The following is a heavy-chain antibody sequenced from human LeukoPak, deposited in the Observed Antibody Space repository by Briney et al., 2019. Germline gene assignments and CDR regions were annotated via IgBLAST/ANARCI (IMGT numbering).Heavy chain of an antibody. CDR2: IYYSGNT. CDR1: GGSISSSSDY. V-gene: IGHV4-39*01. Sequence: SETLSLTCTVSGGSISSSSDYWGWIRQPPGKGLEWIGSIYYSGNTYYNPSLKSRVTISLDTSKNQFSLKLSSVTAPDTAVYYCARQSVRAIAIAARPGNYFDYWGQGTLVTVSS. CDR3: ARQSVRAIAIAARPGNYFDY. D-gene: IGHD6-6*01. J-gene: IGHJ4*02.